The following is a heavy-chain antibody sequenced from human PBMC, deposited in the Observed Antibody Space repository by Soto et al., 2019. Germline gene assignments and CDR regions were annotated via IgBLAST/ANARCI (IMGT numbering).Heavy chain of an antibody. CDR3: ARGRVYPRNYFDY. V-gene: IGHV4-34*01. D-gene: IGHD2-8*01. CDR1: GGSFSGYY. J-gene: IGHJ4*02. Sequence: SETLSLTCAVYGGSFSGYYWSWIRKPPGKGLEWIGEINHSGSTNYNPSLKSRVTISVDTSKNQFSLKLSSVTAADTAVYYCARGRVYPRNYFDYWGQGTLVTVSS. CDR2: INHSGST.